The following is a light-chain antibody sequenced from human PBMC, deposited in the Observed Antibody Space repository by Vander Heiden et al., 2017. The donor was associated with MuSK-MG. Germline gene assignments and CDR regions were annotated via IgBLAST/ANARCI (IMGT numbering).Light chain of an antibody. CDR2: AAS. Sequence: DIQMTQSPSSLSASVGDRVTITCRASQGISNYLAWYQQKPGKVPKLLIYAASTFQSGVPSRFSGTGSGTDFTLTISILHPEDVATYYCQKYNSAPLTFGAWTKVEIK. CDR1: QGISNY. V-gene: IGKV1-27*01. CDR3: QKYNSAPLT. J-gene: IGKJ4*01.